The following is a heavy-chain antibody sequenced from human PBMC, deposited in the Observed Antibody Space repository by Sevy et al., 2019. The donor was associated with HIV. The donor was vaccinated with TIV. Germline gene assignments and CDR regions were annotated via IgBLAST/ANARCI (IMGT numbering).Heavy chain of an antibody. J-gene: IGHJ4*02. D-gene: IGHD3-16*01. V-gene: IGHV3-23*01. CDR3: AGGDKTMLTDLDY. Sequence: GGSLRLSCAASGLTFTTTGMSWVRQAPGKGLEWVAGVTSDGATYYADSVRDWFTVSRANSKNTLYLQLNSLRADDTAVFYCAGGDKTMLTDLDYWGQGTLVTVSS. CDR2: VTSDGAT. CDR1: GLTFTTTG.